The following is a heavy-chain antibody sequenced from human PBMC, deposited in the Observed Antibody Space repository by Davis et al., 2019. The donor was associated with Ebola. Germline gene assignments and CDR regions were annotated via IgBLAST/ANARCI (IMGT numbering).Heavy chain of an antibody. CDR3: TSRYYYGSSGYIY. D-gene: IGHD3-22*01. V-gene: IGHV3-23*03. CDR1: VITFSSYA. Sequence: GESLKISCTDSVITFSSYAMTWVRQAPGKGLEWVSVIYSGGSTYYADSVKGRFTISRDDSKNTAYLQMNSLKTEDTAVYYCTSRYYYGSSGYIYWGQGTLVTVSS. CDR2: IYSGGST. J-gene: IGHJ4*02.